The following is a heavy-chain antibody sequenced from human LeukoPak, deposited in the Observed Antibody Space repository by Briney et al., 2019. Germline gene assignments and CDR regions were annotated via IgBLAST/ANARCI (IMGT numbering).Heavy chain of an antibody. Sequence: PSETLSLTCTVSGGSISSYYWSWIRQPPGKGLEWIGYIYYSGSTNYNPSLKSRVTISVDTSKNQFSLKLSSVTAADTAVYYCARGVVWGSYRHFDYWDQGTLVTVSS. V-gene: IGHV4-59*01. CDR1: GGSISSYY. D-gene: IGHD3-16*02. CDR3: ARGVVWGSYRHFDY. CDR2: IYYSGST. J-gene: IGHJ4*02.